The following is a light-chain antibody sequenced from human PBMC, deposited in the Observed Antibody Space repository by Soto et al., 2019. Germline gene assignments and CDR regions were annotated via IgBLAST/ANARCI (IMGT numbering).Light chain of an antibody. CDR2: EVS. J-gene: IGLJ1*01. Sequence: QSALTQHASVSGSPGQSITISCTGTSSDVGGYNYVSWYQQHPGKAPKLMIYEVSNRPSGVSNRFSGSKSGNTASLTISGLQAEDEADYYCSSYTSSITYVFGIGTKLTVL. CDR3: SSYTSSITYV. CDR1: SSDVGGYNY. V-gene: IGLV2-14*01.